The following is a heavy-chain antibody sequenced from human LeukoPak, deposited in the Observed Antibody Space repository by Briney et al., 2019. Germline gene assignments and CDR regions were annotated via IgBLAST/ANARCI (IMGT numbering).Heavy chain of an antibody. CDR2: INPNSGTT. CDR1: GYSFTNYY. CDR3: ARDLNTHSTSGPTFI. D-gene: IGHD2-8*02. V-gene: IGHV1-46*01. Sequence: ASVKVSCKASGYSFTNYYMHWVRQAPGQGLEWMGIINPNSGTTIYAENFQGRVTMTRDTSTSTVYMELSSLRSEDTAVYYCARDLNTHSTSGPTFIWGQGTKVTVSS. J-gene: IGHJ3*02.